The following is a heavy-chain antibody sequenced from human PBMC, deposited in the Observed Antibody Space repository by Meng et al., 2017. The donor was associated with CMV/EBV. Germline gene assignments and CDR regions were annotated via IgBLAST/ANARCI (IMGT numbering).Heavy chain of an antibody. J-gene: IGHJ5*02. V-gene: IGHV3-23*01. Sequence: GESLKISCAASGFTFSSYALNWVRQAPGKGLEWVSAISGSGGSTYYADSVKGRFTISRDNSKNTLYLQMNSLRAEDTAVYYCARDGCSSTSCYGWFDPWGQGTLVTVSS. CDR3: ARDGCSSTSCYGWFDP. D-gene: IGHD2-2*01. CDR2: ISGSGGST. CDR1: GFTFSSYA.